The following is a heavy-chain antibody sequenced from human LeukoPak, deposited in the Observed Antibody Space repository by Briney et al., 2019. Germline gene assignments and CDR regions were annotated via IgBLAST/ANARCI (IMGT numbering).Heavy chain of an antibody. J-gene: IGHJ6*02. CDR1: GYTLTELS. CDR3: ATIPPVSRFWSGPNYYGMDV. CDR2: SDPEDGET. V-gene: IGHV1-24*01. Sequence: GASVKVSCKVSGYTLTELSMHWVRQAPGKGLEWMGGSDPEDGETIYAQKFQGRVTMTEDTSTDTAYMELSSLRSEDTAVYYCATIPPVSRFWSGPNYYGMDVWGQGTTVTVSS. D-gene: IGHD3-3*01.